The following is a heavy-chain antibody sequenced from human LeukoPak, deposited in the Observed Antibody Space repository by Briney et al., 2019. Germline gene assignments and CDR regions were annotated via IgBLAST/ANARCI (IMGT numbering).Heavy chain of an antibody. D-gene: IGHD4-11*01. Sequence: GGSLRLSCAASGFSFSYHAMHWVRQAPGKGLEWVAVTSFDESDKYYADSVKGRFTISRDNSKNTLYLQMNSLRAEDTAVYYCVSEKYSKQFFDYWGQGTLVTVSS. CDR3: VSEKYSKQFFDY. J-gene: IGHJ4*02. CDR1: GFSFSYHA. V-gene: IGHV3-30*04. CDR2: TSFDESDK.